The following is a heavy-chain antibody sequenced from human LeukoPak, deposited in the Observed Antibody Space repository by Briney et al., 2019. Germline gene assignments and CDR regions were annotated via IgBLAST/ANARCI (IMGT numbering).Heavy chain of an antibody. J-gene: IGHJ5*02. Sequence: SETLSLTCTVSGGSISSGGYYWSWIRQHPGKVLEWIGYIYHSGSTYYNPSLKSRVTMSVDTSKNQFSLKVSSVTAADTAVYYCARDRSSSSSSAWFDPWGQGTLVIVSS. CDR3: ARDRSSSSSSAWFDP. CDR1: GGSISSGGYY. V-gene: IGHV4-31*03. CDR2: IYHSGST. D-gene: IGHD6-6*01.